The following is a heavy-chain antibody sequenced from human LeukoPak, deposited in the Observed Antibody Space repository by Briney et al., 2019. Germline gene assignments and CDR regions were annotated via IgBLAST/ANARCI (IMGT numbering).Heavy chain of an antibody. J-gene: IGHJ6*03. V-gene: IGHV4-61*01. CDR1: GGSISSSSYY. D-gene: IGHD3-16*01. CDR2: IYYSGST. CDR3: ARETSQKGAHYMDV. Sequence: SETLSLTCTVSGGSISSSSYYWSWIRQPPGKGLGYIGYIYYSGSTNYNPSLKSRATISVDTSKNQFSLKLSSVTAADTAVYYCARETSQKGAHYMDVWGKGTTVTISS.